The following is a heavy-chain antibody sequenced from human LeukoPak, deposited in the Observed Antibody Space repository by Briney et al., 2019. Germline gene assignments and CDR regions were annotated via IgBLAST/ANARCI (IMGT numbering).Heavy chain of an antibody. J-gene: IGHJ5*02. V-gene: IGHV4-34*01. Sequence: KPSETLSLTCAVYGVSFSGYYWSWIRQPPGKGLEWIGEINHSGSTNYNPSLKGRVTISVDTSKNQFSLKLSSVTAADTAVYYCARVVAAVADNWFDPWGQGTLVTVSS. D-gene: IGHD6-19*01. CDR3: ARVVAAVADNWFDP. CDR1: GVSFSGYY. CDR2: INHSGST.